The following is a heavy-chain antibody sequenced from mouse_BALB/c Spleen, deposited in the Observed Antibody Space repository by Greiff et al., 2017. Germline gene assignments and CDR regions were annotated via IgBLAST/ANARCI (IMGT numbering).Heavy chain of an antibody. CDR1: GFSLTSYG. V-gene: IGHV2-9*02. J-gene: IGHJ4*01. CDR3: ARDRQGYYAMDY. D-gene: IGHD3-2*01. Sequence: QVHVKQSGPGLVAPSQSLSITCTVSGFSLTSYGVHWVRQPPGKGLEWLGVIWAGGSTNYNSALMSRLSISKDNSKSQVFLKMNSLQTDDTAMYYCARDRQGYYAMDYWGQGTSVTVSS. CDR2: IWAGGST.